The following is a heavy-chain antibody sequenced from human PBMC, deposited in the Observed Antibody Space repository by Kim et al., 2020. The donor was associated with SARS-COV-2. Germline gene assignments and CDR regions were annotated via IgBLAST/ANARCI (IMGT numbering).Heavy chain of an antibody. D-gene: IGHD2-15*01. CDR1: GYTFTFYY. J-gene: IGHJ6*03. Sequence: ASVKVSCKASGYTFTFYYIQWLRQAPGHGLEWLGWINPATGATKYSEKFRDRLTLTRDNSMSTAHMELSDLRSDDTAVYYCAVLIVVAARDIWGKGTTVVVS. V-gene: IGHV1-2*02. CDR2: INPATGAT. CDR3: AVLIVVAARDI.